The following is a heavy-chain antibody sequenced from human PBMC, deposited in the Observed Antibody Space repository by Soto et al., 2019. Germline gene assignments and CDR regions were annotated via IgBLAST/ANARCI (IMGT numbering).Heavy chain of an antibody. V-gene: IGHV1-69*13. CDR1: GGTFIRNT. CDR2: IMPIFGSA. CDR3: ARQFDSDTTGYYYAY. D-gene: IGHD3-22*01. J-gene: IGHJ4*02. Sequence: SVKVSGKDSGGTFIRNTISWLLQAPVQGLEWMGGIMPIFGSANYAQKFQGRVTITADENTRTVYMELSRLRSEDTAVYYCARQFDSDTTGYYYAYWGQGTLVTVSS.